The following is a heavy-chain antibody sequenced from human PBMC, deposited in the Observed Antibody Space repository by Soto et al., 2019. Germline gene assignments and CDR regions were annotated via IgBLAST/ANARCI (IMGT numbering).Heavy chain of an antibody. CDR2: IYYSGST. V-gene: IGHV4-59*08. Sequence: QVQLQESGPGLVKPSETLSLTCTVSGGSISSYYWSWIRQPPGKGLEWIGYIYYSGSTNYNPSLVSRVTISVDTCKTRVSLELRSVTAADTAVYYCARLGRTVTTRWFDPWGQGTLVTASS. CDR1: GGSISSYY. CDR3: ARLGRTVTTRWFDP. J-gene: IGHJ5*02. D-gene: IGHD4-17*01.